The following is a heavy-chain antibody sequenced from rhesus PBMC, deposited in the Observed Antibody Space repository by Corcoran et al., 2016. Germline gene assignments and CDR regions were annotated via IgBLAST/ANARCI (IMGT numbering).Heavy chain of an antibody. CDR1: GYSISSDYG. D-gene: IGHD3-34*01. J-gene: IGHJ4*01. Sequence: QVQLQESGPGLVKPSETLSIPCAVSGYSISSDYGWSWLRPPPGQGLEWMVYFGGSRGSTNYNPSLKSRVTMSKDTSKNQFSLKLSSVTAAYTAVYYCAGAGGVFAFDYWGQGVLVTVSS. V-gene: IGHV4-127*01. CDR3: AGAGGVFAFDY. CDR2: FGGSRGST.